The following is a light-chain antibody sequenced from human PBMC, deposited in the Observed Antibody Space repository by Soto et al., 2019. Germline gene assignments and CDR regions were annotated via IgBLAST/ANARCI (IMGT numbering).Light chain of an antibody. CDR3: QQYDSSLWT. V-gene: IGKV3-20*01. CDR2: GAS. J-gene: IGKJ1*01. CDR1: QSVSSNY. Sequence: VLTQSPGTLSLSPGERATLSCRASQSVSSNYLAWYQQKPGQAPRLLIFGASNRATGIPDRFSGSGSGTDFTLTISRLEPEDFAVYYCQQYDSSLWTFGQGTKVEIK.